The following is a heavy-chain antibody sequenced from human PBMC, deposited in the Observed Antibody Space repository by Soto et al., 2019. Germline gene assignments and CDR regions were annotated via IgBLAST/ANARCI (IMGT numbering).Heavy chain of an antibody. Sequence: EVQLLESGGGLVQPGGSLRLSCAASGFTFSSYAMSWVRQAPGKGLEWVSAISGSGGSTYYADSVKGRFTISRDNSKNTLYLQMNSLRAEDTAVYYCASKPQWRGKTCSGGSCYPRWGQGTLVTVSS. J-gene: IGHJ4*02. CDR2: ISGSGGST. CDR1: GFTFSSYA. D-gene: IGHD2-15*01. V-gene: IGHV3-23*01. CDR3: ASKPQWRGKTCSGGSCYPR.